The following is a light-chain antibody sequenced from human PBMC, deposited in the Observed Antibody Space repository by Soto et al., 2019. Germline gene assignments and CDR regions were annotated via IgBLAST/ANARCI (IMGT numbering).Light chain of an antibody. Sequence: SYELTQPPSVSVSPGQTASITCSGDKLGDKYACWYQQKPGQSPVLVIYQDTKRPSGIPERFSGSNSGNTATLTISGTQAMGEADYYCQAWDSSTAVVFGGGTKLTVL. V-gene: IGLV3-1*01. CDR2: QDT. CDR3: QAWDSSTAVV. CDR1: KLGDKY. J-gene: IGLJ2*01.